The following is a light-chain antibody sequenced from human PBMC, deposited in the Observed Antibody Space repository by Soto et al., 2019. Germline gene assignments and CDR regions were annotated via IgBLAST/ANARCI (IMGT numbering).Light chain of an antibody. CDR2: DAS. V-gene: IGKV3-11*01. CDR1: QSVSGS. Sequence: EIVLTQSPAILSLFPGEKATLSCRASQSVSGSLGWYQQKPGQAPRLIIYDASVRATGIPARFSGSGSGTDFTLTISSLEPEDFAVYYCQEGTYWPAFGGGTKVEIK. J-gene: IGKJ4*01. CDR3: QEGTYWPA.